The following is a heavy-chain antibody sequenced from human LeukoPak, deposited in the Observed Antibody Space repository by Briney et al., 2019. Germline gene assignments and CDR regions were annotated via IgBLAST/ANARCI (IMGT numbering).Heavy chain of an antibody. CDR2: ISGSGGST. CDR3: AKGSMVGVLCCFDY. Sequence: GGSLRLSCAASGFTLSSYAMSWVRQAPGKGLEWVSAISGSGGSTYYADSVKGRFTISRDNSKNTLYLQMNSLRAEDTAVYYCAKGSMVGVLCCFDYWGQGTLVTVSS. D-gene: IGHD3-10*01. V-gene: IGHV3-23*01. CDR1: GFTLSSYA. J-gene: IGHJ4*02.